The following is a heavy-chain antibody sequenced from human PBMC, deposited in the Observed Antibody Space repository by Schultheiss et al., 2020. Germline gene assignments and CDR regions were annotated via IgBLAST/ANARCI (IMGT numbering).Heavy chain of an antibody. Sequence: GGSLRLSCAASGFTFSSYGMHWVRQAPGKGLEWVAVISYDGSNKYYADSVKGRFTISRDNSKNTLYLQMNSLRAEDTAVYYCAKGAGYSSGWYQWDPDYWVQGTLVTVSS. CDR3: AKGAGYSSGWYQWDPDY. D-gene: IGHD6-19*01. V-gene: IGHV3-30*18. CDR2: ISYDGSNK. CDR1: GFTFSSYG. J-gene: IGHJ4*02.